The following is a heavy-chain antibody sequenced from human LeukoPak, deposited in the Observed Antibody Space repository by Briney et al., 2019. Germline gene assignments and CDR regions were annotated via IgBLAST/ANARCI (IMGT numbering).Heavy chain of an antibody. CDR1: GGSISSYY. Sequence: SETLSLTCTVSGGSISSYYWSWIRQPPGKGLEWIGYIYYSGSTNYNPSLKSRVTISVDTSKNQFSLKLSSVTAADTAVYYCARGPNTYYYGSGTYHKAFDYWGQGTLVTVSS. J-gene: IGHJ4*02. D-gene: IGHD3-10*01. V-gene: IGHV4-59*01. CDR2: IYYSGST. CDR3: ARGPNTYYYGSGTYHKAFDY.